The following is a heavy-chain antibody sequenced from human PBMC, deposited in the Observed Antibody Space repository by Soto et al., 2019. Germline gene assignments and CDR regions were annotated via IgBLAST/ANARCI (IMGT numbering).Heavy chain of an antibody. D-gene: IGHD4-4*01. CDR3: ARHISNVRYDYYAMDV. CDR1: GYTFTEYW. J-gene: IGHJ6*02. CDR2: IYPGDSDT. V-gene: IGHV5-51*01. Sequence: PGESLKTSCKGSGYTFTEYWIGWERQLPGKGLEWMGIIYPGDSDTRYSLSFQGHVTITVDKSTNTAYLQWNTLRASDTAMYYCARHISNVRYDYYAMDVWGQGTTVTVSS.